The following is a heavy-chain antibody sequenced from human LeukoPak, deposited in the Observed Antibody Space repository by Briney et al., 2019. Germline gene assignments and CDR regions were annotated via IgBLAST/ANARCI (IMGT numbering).Heavy chain of an antibody. Sequence: SVKVSCKASGGTFSSYAISWVRQAPGQGLEWMGGIIPIFGTASYAQKFQGRVTITADESTSTAYMELSSLRSEDTAVYYCARSYYYDSSGYSFDYWGQGTLVTVSS. J-gene: IGHJ4*02. CDR3: ARSYYYDSSGYSFDY. D-gene: IGHD3-22*01. CDR1: GGTFSSYA. V-gene: IGHV1-69*13. CDR2: IIPIFGTA.